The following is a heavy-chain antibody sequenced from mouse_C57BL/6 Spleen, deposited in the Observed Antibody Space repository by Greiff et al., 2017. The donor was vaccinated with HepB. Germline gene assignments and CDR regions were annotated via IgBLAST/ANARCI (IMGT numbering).Heavy chain of an antibody. Sequence: EVQLQESGPGLVKPSQSLSLTCSVTGYSITSGYYWNWIRQFPGNKLEWMGYISYDGSNNYNPSLKNRISITRDTSKNQFFLKLNSVTTEDTATYYCARGETATGPLYAMDYWGQGTSVTVSS. CDR1: GYSITSGYY. D-gene: IGHD4-1*02. V-gene: IGHV3-6*01. CDR2: ISYDGSN. J-gene: IGHJ4*01. CDR3: ARGETATGPLYAMDY.